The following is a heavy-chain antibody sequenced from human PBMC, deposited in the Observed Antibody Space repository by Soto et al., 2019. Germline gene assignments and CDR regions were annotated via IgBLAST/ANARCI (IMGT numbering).Heavy chain of an antibody. Sequence: QVQLVESGGGEVQPGRSLRLSCAASGFTFSSYGMHWVRQAPGKGLEWVAVISYDGSNKYYADSVKGRFTISRDNSNNTLYLEMNSLRAEDTAVYYCAKGVVVAALSGMDVWGQGTTVTVSS. V-gene: IGHV3-30*18. CDR3: AKGVVVAALSGMDV. CDR1: GFTFSSYG. CDR2: ISYDGSNK. J-gene: IGHJ6*02. D-gene: IGHD2-15*01.